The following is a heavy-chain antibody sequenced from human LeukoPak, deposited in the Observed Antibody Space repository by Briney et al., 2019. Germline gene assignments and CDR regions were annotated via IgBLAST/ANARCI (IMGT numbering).Heavy chain of an antibody. D-gene: IGHD3-16*02. Sequence: GGSLRLSCAASGFTFGDYYMSWIRQAPGKGLEWVSYISSSGSTIYFADSVKGRFTISRDNAKNSLYLQMNSLRAEDTAVYYCARDYQSNYFDFWGQGTLVTVSS. CDR1: GFTFGDYY. CDR3: ARDYQSNYFDF. CDR2: ISSSGSTI. J-gene: IGHJ4*02. V-gene: IGHV3-11*01.